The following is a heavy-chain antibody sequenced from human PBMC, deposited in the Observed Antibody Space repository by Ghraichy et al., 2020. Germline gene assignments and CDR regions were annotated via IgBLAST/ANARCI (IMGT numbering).Heavy chain of an antibody. D-gene: IGHD5-18*01. CDR2: IIPIFGTA. CDR3: ARGLDSNGHDAFDI. Sequence: SVKVSCKASGGTFSSYAISWVRQAPGQGLEWMGGIIPIFGTANYAQKFQGRVTITADESTSTAYMELSSLSSEDTAVYYCARGLDSNGHDAFDIWGQGTMVTVSS. J-gene: IGHJ3*02. V-gene: IGHV1-69*13. CDR1: GGTFSSYA.